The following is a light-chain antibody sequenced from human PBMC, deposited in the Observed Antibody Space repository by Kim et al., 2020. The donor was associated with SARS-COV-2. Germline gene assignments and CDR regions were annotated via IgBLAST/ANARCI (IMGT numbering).Light chain of an antibody. CDR1: SLRSYY. CDR2: GKN. J-gene: IGLJ2*01. Sequence: SSELTQDPAVSVALGQTVRITCQGDSLRSYYASWYQQKPGQAPVIVIYGKNNRPSGIPDRFSGSSPGNTASLTITGAQAEDEAVYYCNSRDSSGNPVVLG. V-gene: IGLV3-19*01. CDR3: NSRDSSGNPVV.